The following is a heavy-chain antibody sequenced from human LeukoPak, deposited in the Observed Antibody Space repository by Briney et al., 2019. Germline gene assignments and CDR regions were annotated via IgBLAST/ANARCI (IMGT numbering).Heavy chain of an antibody. CDR1: GFRFSSHA. V-gene: IGHV3-23*01. CDR3: AKLTFDI. J-gene: IGHJ3*02. CDR2: ISDSGEST. Sequence: PGGSLRLSCVASGFRFSSHAMSWVRQAPGKGLEWVSSISDSGESTYYADSVKGRFTISRDNSKNTLYLQMNSLRAEDTAVYYCAKLTFDIWGQGTMVTVSS.